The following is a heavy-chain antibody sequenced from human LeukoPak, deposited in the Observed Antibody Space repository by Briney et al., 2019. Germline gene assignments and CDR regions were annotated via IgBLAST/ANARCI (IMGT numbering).Heavy chain of an antibody. V-gene: IGHV3-53*04. CDR1: GFCVSSNY. CDR2: IYSGGTT. J-gene: IGHJ5*02. Sequence: GGSLRLSCEASGFCVSSNYMSWVRQAPGKGLEWLAVIYSGGTTYYADSVKGRFTVSRHDYKNTVYLQMNSLRVEDTAVYYCARLRGLDWFDPWGQGTLVTVSS. CDR3: ARLRGLDWFDP.